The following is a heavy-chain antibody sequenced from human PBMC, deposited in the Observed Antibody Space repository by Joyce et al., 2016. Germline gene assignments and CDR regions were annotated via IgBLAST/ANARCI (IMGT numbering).Heavy chain of an antibody. Sequence: EVQLLESGGGLVQPGGYLRLSCAASGFTFTEFSMTWVRQAPGKGLEWVSSVNGGGGFTYYADSLKGRFTIFTDNSKNTLYLEMSSLSADDTAVYYCAKDAQSAPYYFDSWGRGTLVAVSS. D-gene: IGHD4-11*01. CDR3: AKDAQSAPYYFDS. CDR2: VNGGGGFT. CDR1: GFTFTEFS. V-gene: IGHV3-23*01. J-gene: IGHJ4*02.